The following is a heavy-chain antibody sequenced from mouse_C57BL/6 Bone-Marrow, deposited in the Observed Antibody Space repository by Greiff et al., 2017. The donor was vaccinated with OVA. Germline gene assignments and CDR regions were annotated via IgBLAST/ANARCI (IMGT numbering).Heavy chain of an antibody. Sequence: EVQLQQSGAELVKPGASVKLSCTASGFNFKDYDMHWVKQRTEPGLEWIGRIDPGDGETKYAPNFKGKATITADTSYKHACLQLSSLPSEDSAVYCFSPNYGWFAYWGQGTLVTVSA. CDR3: SPNYGWFAY. CDR2: IDPGDGET. V-gene: IGHV14-2*01. CDR1: GFNFKDYD. D-gene: IGHD1-1*01. J-gene: IGHJ3*01.